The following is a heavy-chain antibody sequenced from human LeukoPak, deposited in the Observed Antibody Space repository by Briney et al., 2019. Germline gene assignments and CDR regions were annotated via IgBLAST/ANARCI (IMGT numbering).Heavy chain of an antibody. J-gene: IGHJ3*02. CDR2: INPSGGST. V-gene: IGHV1-46*01. CDR1: GYTFITYY. CDR3: ARVRGPGSAFVI. Sequence: GASVKVSCKASGYTFITYYMHWVRQAPGQGLEWMGIINPSGGSTSYAQNFQGRVSMSRDMSTSTVYMELSSLRSEDTAVYYCARVRGPGSAFVIWGQGTMVTVSS. D-gene: IGHD1-26*01.